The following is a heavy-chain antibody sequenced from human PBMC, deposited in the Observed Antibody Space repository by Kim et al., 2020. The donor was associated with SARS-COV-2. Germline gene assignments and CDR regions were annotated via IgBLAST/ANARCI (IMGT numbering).Heavy chain of an antibody. V-gene: IGHV3-11*05. CDR2: ISISGSST. CDR1: GFTFSDHY. D-gene: IGHD5-12*01. CDR3: ARDLRGYSGSVDN. Sequence: GGSLRLSCAASGFTFSDHYMSWIRQAPGKGLEWVSYISISGSSTTYADSVKGRFTISRDNAKNSLYLQMNSLRAEDTAMYYCARDLRGYSGSVDNWGQG. J-gene: IGHJ4*02.